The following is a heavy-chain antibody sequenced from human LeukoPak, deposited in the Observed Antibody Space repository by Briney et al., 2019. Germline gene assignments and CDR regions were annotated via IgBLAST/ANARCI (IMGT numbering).Heavy chain of an antibody. Sequence: GGSLRLSCAASGLTVSSDHMSWVRQAPGKGLQWVSVTYTGGGAYYADSVKGRFTISRDNSKNTVYLQMNSLRAEDTAVYYCARVWELSFDHWGQGALVTVSS. CDR1: GLTVSSDH. V-gene: IGHV3-53*01. J-gene: IGHJ4*02. CDR2: TYTGGGA. CDR3: ARVWELSFDH. D-gene: IGHD1-26*01.